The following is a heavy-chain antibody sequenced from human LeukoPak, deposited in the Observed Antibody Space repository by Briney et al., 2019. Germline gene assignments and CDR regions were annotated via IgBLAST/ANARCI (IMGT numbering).Heavy chain of an antibody. V-gene: IGHV4-61*09. CDR1: GGSISSGSYC. CDR3: ARGPYSYDSSGAFDI. Sequence: ASQTLSLTCTVSGGSISSGSYCWSWIRQPAGKGLEWIGHIHTSGNTNYNPSLKSRVTISVDTSKNHFSLKLSSVTAADTAVYFCARGPYSYDSSGAFDIWGQGTMVTVSS. CDR2: IHTSGNT. D-gene: IGHD3-22*01. J-gene: IGHJ3*02.